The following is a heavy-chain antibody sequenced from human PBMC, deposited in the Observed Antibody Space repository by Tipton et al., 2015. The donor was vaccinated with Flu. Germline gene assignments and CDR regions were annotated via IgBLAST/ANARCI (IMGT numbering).Heavy chain of an antibody. CDR3: ARYDFWSGPRSFDI. V-gene: IGHV4-39*01. CDR1: GGSVSSTTYY. D-gene: IGHD3-3*01. CDR2: LSYSGST. J-gene: IGHJ3*02. Sequence: TLSLTCTVSGGSVSSTTYYWAWIRQPPGKGLEWIGSLSYSGSTYYNPSLKSRVTMSVDTSKSQFSLSLRSVTAADTAIYYCARYDFWSGPRSFDIWGQGTMVTVSS.